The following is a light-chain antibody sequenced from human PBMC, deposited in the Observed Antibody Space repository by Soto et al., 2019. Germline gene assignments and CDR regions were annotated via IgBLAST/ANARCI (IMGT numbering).Light chain of an antibody. J-gene: IGLJ3*02. Sequence: SSELTQPPSVSVSPGQTARITCSGDALPKKYAYWYQQKSGQAPVLVIYEDSKRPSGIPERFSGSSSGTMATLTISGAQVEDEADYYCYSTDSSGNHSWVFGGGTKLTVL. CDR1: ALPKKY. V-gene: IGLV3-10*01. CDR3: YSTDSSGNHSWV. CDR2: EDS.